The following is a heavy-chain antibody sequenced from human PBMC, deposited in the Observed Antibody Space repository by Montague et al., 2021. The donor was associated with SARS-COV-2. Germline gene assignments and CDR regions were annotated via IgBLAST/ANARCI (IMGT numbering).Heavy chain of an antibody. J-gene: IGHJ6*02. CDR2: ISSSGGGSNK. D-gene: IGHD2-21*01. V-gene: IGHV3-48*03. CDR1: GFIFSSYE. Sequence: SLRLSCSASGFIFSSYEMNWVRQAPGKGLEWISYISSSGGGSNKXYTDSVKGRFTISRDNAKNSLYLQMNSLRVEDTAIYYCARDRDWDDWSGMDVWGQGTTVTVSS. CDR3: ARDRDWDDWSGMDV.